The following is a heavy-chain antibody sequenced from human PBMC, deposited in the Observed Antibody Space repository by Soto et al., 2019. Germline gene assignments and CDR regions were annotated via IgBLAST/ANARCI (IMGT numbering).Heavy chain of an antibody. CDR3: ARVGGPGSMTTVTKLGMDV. D-gene: IGHD4-17*01. J-gene: IGHJ6*03. CDR1: GYSFTSYW. Sequence: GESLKISCKGSGYSFTSYWISWVRQMPGKGLEWMGRIDPSDSYTNYSPSFQGHVTISADKSISTAYLQWSSLRAEDTAVYYCARVGGPGSMTTVTKLGMDVWGKGTTVTVSS. CDR2: IDPSDSYT. V-gene: IGHV5-10-1*01.